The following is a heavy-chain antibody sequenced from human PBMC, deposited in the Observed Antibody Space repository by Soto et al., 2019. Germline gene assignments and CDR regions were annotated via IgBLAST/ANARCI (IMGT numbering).Heavy chain of an antibody. CDR3: ASVDVAVAASNWFDS. J-gene: IGHJ5*01. V-gene: IGHV1-69*13. CDR1: GGTFSRFA. D-gene: IGHD6-19*01. CDR2: IIPMADPP. Sequence: SVKVSCKTVGGTFSRFAINWVRQAPGQGLEWVGGIIPMADPPRYAQRFRGRVTITADESTSTAYMELSRLRSDDTAVYYCASVDVAVAASNWFDSWGQGILVTVSS.